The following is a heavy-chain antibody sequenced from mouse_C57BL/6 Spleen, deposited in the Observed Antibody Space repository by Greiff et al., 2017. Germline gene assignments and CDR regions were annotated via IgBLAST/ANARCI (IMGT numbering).Heavy chain of an antibody. CDR2: ISDGGSYT. CDR3: AREDATVRFAY. D-gene: IGHD1-1*01. J-gene: IGHJ3*01. V-gene: IGHV5-4*01. CDR1: GFTFSSYA. Sequence: EVNVVESGGGLVKPGGSLKLSCAASGFTFSSYAMSWVRQTPEKRLEWVATISDGGSYTYYPDNVKGRFTISRDNAKNNLYLQMSHLKSEDTAMYYCAREDATVRFAYWGQGTLVTVSA.